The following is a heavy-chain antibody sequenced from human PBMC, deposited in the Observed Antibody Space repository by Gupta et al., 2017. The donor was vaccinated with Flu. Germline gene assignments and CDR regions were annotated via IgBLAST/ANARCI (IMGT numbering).Heavy chain of an antibody. Sequence: QVQLVQSGAEVQKPGASVKVSCKASGYTLTDYYIPWVRQAPGQGLAGVGRINPHSGSRNDEQKFQGRVTMTRDTSISTAYMDLSRLRSDDTAVYYGAREKHCSSASCYRWFDPWGQGTRGTGSS. D-gene: IGHD2-2*02. J-gene: IGHJ5*02. CDR1: GYTLTDYY. CDR3: AREKHCSSASCYRWFDP. CDR2: INPHSGSR. V-gene: IGHV1-2*06.